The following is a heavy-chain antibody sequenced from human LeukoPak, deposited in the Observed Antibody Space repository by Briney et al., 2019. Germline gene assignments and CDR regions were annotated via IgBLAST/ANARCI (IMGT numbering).Heavy chain of an antibody. CDR1: GYTFTGYH. V-gene: IGHV1-2*06. J-gene: IGHJ4*02. Sequence: GASVKVSCKASGYTFTGYHIHWVRQAPGQGLEWMGRINPYSGDTNFAQKFQGRVTMTRDTSITTAYMDLSSLTPDDTAVYFCARDQGSLTRSWYTGYWGQGTQVTVS. CDR3: ARDQGSLTRSWYTGY. CDR2: INPYSGDT. D-gene: IGHD6-13*01.